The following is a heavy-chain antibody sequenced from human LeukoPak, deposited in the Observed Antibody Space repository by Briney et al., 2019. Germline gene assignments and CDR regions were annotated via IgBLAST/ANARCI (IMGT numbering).Heavy chain of an antibody. CDR3: ARRGYQRGFDY. CDR2: IYYSGST. D-gene: IGHD6-13*01. Sequence: SETLSLTCTVSGGSISSSSYYWGWIRQPPGKGLEWIGSIYYSGSTNYNPSLKSRVTISVDTSKNQFSLKLSSVTAADTAVYYCARRGYQRGFDYWGQGTLVTVSS. J-gene: IGHJ4*02. CDR1: GGSISSSSYY. V-gene: IGHV4-39*01.